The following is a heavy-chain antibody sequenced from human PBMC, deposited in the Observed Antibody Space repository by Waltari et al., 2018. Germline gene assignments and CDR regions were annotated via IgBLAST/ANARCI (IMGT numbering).Heavy chain of an antibody. CDR2: SYNSGST. J-gene: IGHJ4*02. Sequence: HVQLLESGPGLVKPSETLSLTCPVSGYSIRSCYYWGWTGKPPGKGRGWIGGSYNSGSTYYNQSLKSRVTISVDTSKNQFSLKLSAVTAADTAVYYCARGAVGGHGDYWGQGTLVTVSS. CDR3: ARGAVGGHGDY. V-gene: IGHV4-38-2*02. D-gene: IGHD3-16*01. CDR1: GYSIRSCYY.